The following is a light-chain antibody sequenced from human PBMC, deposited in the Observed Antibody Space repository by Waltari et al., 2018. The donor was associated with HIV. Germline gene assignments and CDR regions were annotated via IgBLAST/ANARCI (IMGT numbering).Light chain of an antibody. CDR2: AAS. CDR3: QQSYSTPLT. J-gene: IGKJ4*01. Sequence: DIQMTQSPSSLSASVGDRVTITCRARQGINAYLNWYQQKPGKAPKLLIYAASSLPSGVPSRFSGSGSETDYTLTISSLQPEDFATYYCQQSYSTPLTFGGGTKVEI. CDR1: QGINAY. V-gene: IGKV1-39*01.